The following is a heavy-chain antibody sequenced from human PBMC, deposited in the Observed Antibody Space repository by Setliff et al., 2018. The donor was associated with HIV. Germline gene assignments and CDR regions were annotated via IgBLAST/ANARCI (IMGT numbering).Heavy chain of an antibody. Sequence: GESLKISCQGSGYSFTSYWIGWVRQMPGKGLEWMGIIYPGDPDTRYSPSFQGQVTISADKSISTAYLQWSSLKASDTAMYYCARHLEPYYDFWSGYYGHSFDPWGQGTLVTVSS. CDR1: GYSFTSYW. V-gene: IGHV5-51*01. CDR3: ARHLEPYYDFWSGYYGHSFDP. J-gene: IGHJ5*02. CDR2: IYPGDPDT. D-gene: IGHD3-3*01.